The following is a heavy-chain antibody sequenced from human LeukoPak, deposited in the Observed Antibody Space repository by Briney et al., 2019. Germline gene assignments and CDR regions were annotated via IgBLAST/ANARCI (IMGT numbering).Heavy chain of an antibody. V-gene: IGHV3-23*01. CDR3: ANVGGPYSYGVDY. J-gene: IGHJ4*02. CDR1: GGSISSSSYY. Sequence: ETLSLTCTVSGGSISSSSYYWGWIRQPPGKGLEWVSAISGSGGSTYYADSVKGRFTISRDNSKNTLYLQMNSLRAEDTAVYYCANVGGPYSYGVDYWGQGTLVTVSS. CDR2: ISGSGGST. D-gene: IGHD5-18*01.